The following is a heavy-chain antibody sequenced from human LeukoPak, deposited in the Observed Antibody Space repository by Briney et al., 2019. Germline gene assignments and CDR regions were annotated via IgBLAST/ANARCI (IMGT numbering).Heavy chain of an antibody. V-gene: IGHV1-8*02. CDR2: MNPNSGNT. Sequence: GASVKVSCKASGYTFTSYDINWVRQATGQGLEWMGWMNPNSGNTVYAQKFQGRVTMTRDTSISTAYMELSSLRSEDTAVYFCARDSGSFHFDYWGQGTLVTVSS. CDR3: ARDSGSFHFDY. D-gene: IGHD1-26*01. CDR1: GYTFTSYD. J-gene: IGHJ4*02.